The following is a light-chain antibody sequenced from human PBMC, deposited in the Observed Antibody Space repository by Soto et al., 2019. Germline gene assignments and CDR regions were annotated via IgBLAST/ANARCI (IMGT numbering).Light chain of an antibody. J-gene: IGKJ1*01. CDR1: QNINNY. CDR2: GAS. V-gene: IGKV1-39*01. CDR3: QESYSVPGT. Sequence: DIELTQSPPSLAASVGDRVTITCRASQNINNYLIWYQQKPGKAPQLLIYGASILQSGVPSRFSGSASGTDFTLTIGSLQPEDFATYYCQESYSVPGTFGQGTKV.